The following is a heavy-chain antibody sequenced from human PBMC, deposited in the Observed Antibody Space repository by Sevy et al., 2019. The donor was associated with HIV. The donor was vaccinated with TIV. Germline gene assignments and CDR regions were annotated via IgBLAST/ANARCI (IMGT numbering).Heavy chain of an antibody. Sequence: SVKVSCKASGDIFRNFVITWVRQAPGQGLEWMGGIITISGTANNAQKYNGRVTITADEATSTVYMELRSLRFEDTAVYYCATTVSCGGDCYFFDPWGQGTLVTVSS. J-gene: IGHJ5*02. V-gene: IGHV1-69*13. CDR2: IITISGTA. D-gene: IGHD2-21*02. CDR1: GDIFRNFV. CDR3: ATTVSCGGDCYFFDP.